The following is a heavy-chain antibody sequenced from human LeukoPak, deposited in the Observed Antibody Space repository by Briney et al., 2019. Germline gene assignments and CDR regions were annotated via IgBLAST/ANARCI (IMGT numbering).Heavy chain of an antibody. J-gene: IGHJ4*02. CDR3: ARTPMPTFWSGYWVY. Sequence: PSETLSLTCAVYGGSFSGYYWSWIRQPPGRGLEWIGEINHSGSTNYNPSLKSRVTISVDTSKNQFSLKLSSVTAADTAVYYCARTPMPTFWSGYWVYWGQGTLVTVSS. V-gene: IGHV4-34*01. CDR1: GGSFSGYY. CDR2: INHSGST. D-gene: IGHD3-3*01.